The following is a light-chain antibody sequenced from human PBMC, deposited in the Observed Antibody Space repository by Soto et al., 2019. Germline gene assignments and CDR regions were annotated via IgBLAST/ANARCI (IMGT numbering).Light chain of an antibody. Sequence: EIVLTQSPGTLSLSPGKRATLACRDSQSISSSYLAWYQQRPGQAHRLLIYVASSRATGIPDRFSGSGSGTEFTLTISRLEPEDFAVYYCQQYGNSSWTFGQGTKVEIK. CDR1: QSISSSY. V-gene: IGKV3-20*01. J-gene: IGKJ1*01. CDR2: VAS. CDR3: QQYGNSSWT.